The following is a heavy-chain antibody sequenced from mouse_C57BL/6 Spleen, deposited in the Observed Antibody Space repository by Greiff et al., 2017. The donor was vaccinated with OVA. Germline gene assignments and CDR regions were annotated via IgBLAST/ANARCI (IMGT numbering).Heavy chain of an antibody. CDR1: GFTFSDYG. J-gene: IGHJ2*01. CDR3: ARSRYYYGSSWYYFDY. Sequence: EVQRVESGGGLVKPGGSLKLSCAASGFTFSDYGMHWVRQAPEKGLEWVAYISSGSSTIYYADTVKGRFTISRDNAKNTLFLQMTSLRSEDTAMYYCARSRYYYGSSWYYFDYWGQGTTLTVSS. CDR2: ISSGSSTI. D-gene: IGHD1-1*01. V-gene: IGHV5-17*01.